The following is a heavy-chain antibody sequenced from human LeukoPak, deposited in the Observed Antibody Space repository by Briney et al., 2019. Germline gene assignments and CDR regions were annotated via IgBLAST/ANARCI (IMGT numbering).Heavy chain of an antibody. CDR1: GFTFSSYW. CDR3: ARSSSWFYYFDY. J-gene: IGHJ4*02. V-gene: IGHV3-74*01. D-gene: IGHD6-13*01. CDR2: INSDGSST. Sequence: PGGSLSLSCAAPGFTFSSYWMHWVRQAPGKGLVWVSRINSDGSSTSYADSVKGRFTISRDNAKNTLYLQMNSLRAEDTAVYYCARSSSWFYYFDYWGQGTLVTVSS.